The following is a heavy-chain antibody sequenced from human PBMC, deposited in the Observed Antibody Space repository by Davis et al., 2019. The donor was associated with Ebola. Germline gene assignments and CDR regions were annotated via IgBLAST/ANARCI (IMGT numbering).Heavy chain of an antibody. D-gene: IGHD6-25*01. CDR1: GFTFSSYD. V-gene: IGHV3-13*01. CDR3: ARAPAAYYGMDV. Sequence: GGSLRLSCAASGFTFSSYDMHWVRQATGKGLEWVSAIGTAGDTYYPGSVKGRFTISRENAKNSLYLQMNSLRAGDTAVYYCARAPAAYYGMDVWGQGTTVTVSS. J-gene: IGHJ6*02. CDR2: IGTAGDT.